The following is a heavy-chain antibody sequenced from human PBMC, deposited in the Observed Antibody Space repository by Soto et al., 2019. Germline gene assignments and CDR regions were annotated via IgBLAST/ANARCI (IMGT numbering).Heavy chain of an antibody. J-gene: IGHJ6*02. CDR2: IYYSGST. D-gene: IGHD2-2*01. CDR3: ARDAIVGHCSSTSCPYYYYGMDV. Sequence: SETLSLTCTVSGGSISSGGYYWSWIRQHPGKGLEWIGYIYYSGSTYYNPSLKSRVTISVDTSKNQFSLKLSSVTAADTAVYYCARDAIVGHCSSTSCPYYYYGMDVWGQGTTVTVSS. V-gene: IGHV4-31*03. CDR1: GGSISSGGYY.